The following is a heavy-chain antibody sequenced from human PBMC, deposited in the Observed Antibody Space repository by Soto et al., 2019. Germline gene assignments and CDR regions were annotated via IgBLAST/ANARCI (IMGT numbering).Heavy chain of an antibody. V-gene: IGHV5-51*01. D-gene: IGHD3-9*01. CDR2: IYPGDSDT. J-gene: IGHJ4*02. CDR3: ARQKDILNGYYNPPLDY. CDR1: GYIFTSYW. Sequence: GESLKISCKGSGYIFTSYWIGWVRQMPGKGLEWMVIIYPGDSDTRYSPSFQGQVTISADKSISTAYLQWSSLKASDTAMYYCARQKDILNGYYNPPLDYWGQGTLVTVSS.